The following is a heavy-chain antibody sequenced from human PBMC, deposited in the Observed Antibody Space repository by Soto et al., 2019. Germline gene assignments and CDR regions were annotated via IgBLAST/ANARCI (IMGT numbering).Heavy chain of an antibody. CDR3: ARDGLTVAGTGVFDY. V-gene: IGHV3-33*01. J-gene: IGHJ4*02. CDR2: IWYDGSNK. CDR1: GFTFSSYG. D-gene: IGHD6-19*01. Sequence: GGSLRLSCAASGFTFSSYGMHWVRQAPGKGLEWVAVIWYDGSNKYYADSVKGRFTISRDTSKNTLYLQMNSLRAEDTAVYYCARDGLTVAGTGVFDYWGQGTLVTVSS.